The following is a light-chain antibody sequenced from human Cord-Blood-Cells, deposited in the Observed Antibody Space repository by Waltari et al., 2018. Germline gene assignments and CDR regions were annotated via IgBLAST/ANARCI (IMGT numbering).Light chain of an antibody. CDR2: DVS. V-gene: IGLV2-14*01. CDR3: SSYTSSSTWV. J-gene: IGLJ3*02. CDR1: SSDVGGYNY. Sequence: QSALTQPASVSGSPGQSITISCTGTSSDVGGYNYVSWYQQHPGKAPKLMIYDVSKRPSGVSNRFSDSKSGNMASLTISGLQAEDEADYYCSSYTSSSTWVFGGGTKLTVL.